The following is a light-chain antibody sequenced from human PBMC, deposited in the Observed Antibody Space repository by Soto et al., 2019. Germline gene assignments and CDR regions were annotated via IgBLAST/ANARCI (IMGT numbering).Light chain of an antibody. Sequence: QSALTQPASVSGSPGRSFTFSCPGTSSEVGGYNYVSWYQQHPGKAPKLMLYDVSTRPSGLSNRFSGSKSGNTASLTISGLQAEDEADYYCSSYTSTSTYVFGTGTKLTVL. CDR1: SSEVGGYNY. V-gene: IGLV2-14*01. CDR2: DVS. J-gene: IGLJ1*01. CDR3: SSYTSTSTYV.